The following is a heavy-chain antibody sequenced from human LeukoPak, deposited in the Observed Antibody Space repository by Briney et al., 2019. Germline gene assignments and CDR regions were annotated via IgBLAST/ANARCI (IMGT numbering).Heavy chain of an antibody. V-gene: IGHV4-59*01. J-gene: IGHJ4*02. D-gene: IGHD6-19*01. CDR2: IFYSGST. CDR3: ARVRSVAGTPRDFDY. CDR1: GGSISSYY. Sequence: PSETLSLTCTVSGGSISSYYWSWIRQPPGKGLEWIGYIFYSGSTNYNPSLKSRVTISVDTSKNQFSLKPSSVTAADTAVYYCARVRSVAGTPRDFDYWGQGTLVTVSS.